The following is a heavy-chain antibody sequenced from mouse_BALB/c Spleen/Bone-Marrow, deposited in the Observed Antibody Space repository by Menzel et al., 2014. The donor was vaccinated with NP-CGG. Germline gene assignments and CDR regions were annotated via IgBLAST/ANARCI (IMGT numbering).Heavy chain of an antibody. D-gene: IGHD1-1*01. CDR2: IRLKSNNYAT. V-gene: IGHV6-6*02. Sequence: EVHLVESGGGLVQPGGSMKLSCVASGFTFSNYWMNWVRQSPEKGLEWVAEIRLKSNNYATHYAESVKGRFTISRDDSKSSVYLQMNNLRAGDTGIYYCTKEVVATGNWYFDVWGAGTTVTVSS. CDR3: TKEVVATGNWYFDV. J-gene: IGHJ1*01. CDR1: GFTFSNYW.